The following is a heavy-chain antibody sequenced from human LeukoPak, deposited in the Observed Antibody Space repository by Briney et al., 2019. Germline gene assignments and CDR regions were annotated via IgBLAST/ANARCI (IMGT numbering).Heavy chain of an antibody. Sequence: PGGSLRLSCAASGFTFSSYAMSWVRQAPGKGLEWVSAISGSGGSTYYADSVKGRFTISRDNSKNTLYLQMNSLRAEDTAVYYCASKYKLGYCSGGSCYAVGAFDIWGQGTMVTVSS. D-gene: IGHD2-15*01. V-gene: IGHV3-23*01. CDR1: GFTFSSYA. J-gene: IGHJ3*02. CDR2: ISGSGGST. CDR3: ASKYKLGYCSGGSCYAVGAFDI.